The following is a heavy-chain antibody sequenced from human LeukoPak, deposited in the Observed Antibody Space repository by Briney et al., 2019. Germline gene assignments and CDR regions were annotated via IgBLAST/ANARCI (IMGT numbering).Heavy chain of an antibody. V-gene: IGHV3-23*01. D-gene: IGHD3-3*01. J-gene: IGHJ5*02. Sequence: AGGSLRLSCAASGFTFSSYAMSWVRQAPGKGLEWVSAISGSGGSTYYADSVKGRFTISRDNSKNTLYLQMNSLRAEDTAVYYCEKHRFLEWFFLFDPWGEGTLVSVSS. CDR2: ISGSGGST. CDR1: GFTFSSYA. CDR3: EKHRFLEWFFLFDP.